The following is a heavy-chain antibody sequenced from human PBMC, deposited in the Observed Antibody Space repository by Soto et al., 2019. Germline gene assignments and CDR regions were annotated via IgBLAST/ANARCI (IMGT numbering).Heavy chain of an antibody. Sequence: SETLSLTSSVSGDNIISYYWSWIRQPPGKGLEWIGYIYYSGSTNYNPSFKSRVTISVDTPKNQFSLKLTSVTAADTAVYYCARGVATIGPWGQGTLVTVSS. D-gene: IGHD5-12*01. V-gene: IGHV4-59*01. CDR2: IYYSGST. CDR3: ARGVATIGP. J-gene: IGHJ5*02. CDR1: GDNIISYY.